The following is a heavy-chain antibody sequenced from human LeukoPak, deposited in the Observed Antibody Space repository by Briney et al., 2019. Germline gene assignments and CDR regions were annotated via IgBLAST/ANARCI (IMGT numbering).Heavy chain of an antibody. V-gene: IGHV3-23*01. Sequence: GGSLRLSCVTSGFTFNNYAMSWVRQAPGRGLEWASSTTGSGVSTDYADSVKGRFTISRDKSKNTLYLQIDNLRAEDTAVYFCARLPTFYYDSSGYHYDYWGQGTLVTVSS. D-gene: IGHD3-22*01. CDR2: TTGSGVST. CDR3: ARLPTFYYDSSGYHYDY. J-gene: IGHJ4*02. CDR1: GFTFNNYA.